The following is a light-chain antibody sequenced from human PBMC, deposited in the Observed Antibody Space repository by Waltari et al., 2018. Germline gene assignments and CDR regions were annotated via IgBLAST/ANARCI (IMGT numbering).Light chain of an antibody. Sequence: QSVLTQPPSVSAAPGQRVTISCSGGHSNIGNNYVSLYRQFPGTAPKLLIYEDSERPSGVPGRSPGSKSGTSATLDITGLQAGDEADYYCGTWDSSLSGAVFGGGTHLTVL. J-gene: IGLJ7*01. CDR2: EDS. CDR1: HSNIGNNY. V-gene: IGLV1-51*02. CDR3: GTWDSSLSGAV.